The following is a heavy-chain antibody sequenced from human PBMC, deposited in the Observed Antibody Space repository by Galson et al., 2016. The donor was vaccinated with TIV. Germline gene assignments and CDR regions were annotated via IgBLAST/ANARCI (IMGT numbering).Heavy chain of an antibody. J-gene: IGHJ6*02. V-gene: IGHV4-34*01. CDR2: INHSGST. Sequence: ETLSLTCAVYGGSFSGYYWSWIRQPPGKGLEWIGEINHSGSTNYNMSLKSRVTISVDTSKNQFSLKLTSVTAADTAVYYCARDLNYDFWSGYYVHDSYYGMDVWGQGTTVTVSS. D-gene: IGHD3-3*01. CDR1: GGSFSGYY. CDR3: ARDLNYDFWSGYYVHDSYYGMDV.